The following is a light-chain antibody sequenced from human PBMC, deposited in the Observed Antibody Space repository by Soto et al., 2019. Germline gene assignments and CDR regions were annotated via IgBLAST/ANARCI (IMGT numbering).Light chain of an antibody. CDR3: QSYDSSLSAYV. J-gene: IGLJ1*01. CDR1: SSDVGGYNY. Sequence: QSVLTQPASVSGSPGQSITISCTGTSSDVGGYNYVSWYQHHPGKAPKLMIYEVSNRPSGVSDRFSGSKSGNTASLTISGLQAEDEADYYCQSYDSSLSAYVFGTGTKVTV. CDR2: EVS. V-gene: IGLV2-14*01.